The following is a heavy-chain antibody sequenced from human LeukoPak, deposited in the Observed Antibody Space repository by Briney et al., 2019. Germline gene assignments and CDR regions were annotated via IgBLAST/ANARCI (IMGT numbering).Heavy chain of an antibody. J-gene: IGHJ4*02. Sequence: SETLSLTCTVSGGSVSSGSYYWSWIRQPPGKGLEWIGYIYYSGSTNYNPSLKSRVTISVDTSKNQFSLKLSSVTAADTAVYYCARGAPPVNWGQGTLVTVSS. CDR1: GGSVSSGSYY. CDR3: ARGAPPVN. V-gene: IGHV4-61*01. CDR2: IYYSGST.